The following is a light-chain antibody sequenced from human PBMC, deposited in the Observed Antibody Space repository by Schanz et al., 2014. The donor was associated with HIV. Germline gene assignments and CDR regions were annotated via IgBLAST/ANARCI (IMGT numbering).Light chain of an antibody. CDR3: ATWDSTLRAVV. J-gene: IGLJ2*01. Sequence: QSVLTQPPSVSAAPGQRVTISCSGSAFNIGQNYVSWSQQFPGTAPKLLIYVTHQRPSEIPDRFSGSKTGTSATLAIIGLQTGDEADYYCATWDSTLRAVVFGGGTKLTVL. CDR2: VTH. CDR1: AFNIGQNY. V-gene: IGLV1-51*01.